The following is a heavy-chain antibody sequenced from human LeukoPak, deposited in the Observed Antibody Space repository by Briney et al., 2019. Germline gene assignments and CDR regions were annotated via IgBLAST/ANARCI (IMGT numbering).Heavy chain of an antibody. CDR2: IYYSGGT. CDR3: ARGYCSGGSCYSGQYWFDP. V-gene: IGHV4-61*01. Sequence: SSETLSLTCTVSGGSVSSGSYYWSWIRQPPGKGLEWIGYIYYSGGTNYNPSLKSRVTISVDTSKNQFSLKLSSVTAADTAVYYCARGYCSGGSCYSGQYWFDPWGQGTLVTVSS. D-gene: IGHD2-15*01. CDR1: GGSVSSGSYY. J-gene: IGHJ5*02.